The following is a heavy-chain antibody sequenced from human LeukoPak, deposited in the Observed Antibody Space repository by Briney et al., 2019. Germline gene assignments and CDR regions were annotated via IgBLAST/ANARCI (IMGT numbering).Heavy chain of an antibody. V-gene: IGHV4-39*07. J-gene: IGHJ4*02. CDR2: IYYSGST. CDR1: GGSISSSSYY. Sequence: SETLSLTCTVSGGSISSSSYYWGWIRQPPGKGLEWIGSIYYSGSTYYNPSLKSRVTISVDTSKNQFSLKLSSVTAADTAVYYCARAGYSGYDPAFDYWGQGTLVTVSS. D-gene: IGHD5-12*01. CDR3: ARAGYSGYDPAFDY.